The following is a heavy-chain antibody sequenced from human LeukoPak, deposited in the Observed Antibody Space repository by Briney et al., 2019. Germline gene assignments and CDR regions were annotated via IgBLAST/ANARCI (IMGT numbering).Heavy chain of an antibody. CDR2: IYTSGST. CDR3: AIYCSSTSCWQKRGEKTIDY. Sequence: SQTLSLTCTVSGGSISSGSYYWSWIRQPAGKGLEWIGRIYTSGSTNYNPSLKSRVTISVDTSKNQFSLKLRSVTAADTAVYYCAIYCSSTSCWQKRGEKTIDYWGQGTLVTVSS. CDR1: GGSISSGSYY. D-gene: IGHD2-2*01. V-gene: IGHV4-61*02. J-gene: IGHJ4*02.